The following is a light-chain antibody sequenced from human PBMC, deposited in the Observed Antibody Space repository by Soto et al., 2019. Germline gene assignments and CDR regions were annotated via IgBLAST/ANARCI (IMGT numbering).Light chain of an antibody. CDR1: QSFTSSH. J-gene: IGKJ1*01. CDR2: GAS. CDR3: QHYNSYSEA. Sequence: EIVLTQSPGTLSLSPGERATLSCRASQSFTSSHLAWYQQKPGQAPSLLIYGASNRATGIPDRFSGSGSGTDFTLTISRLQPEDFATYYCQHYNSYSEAFGQGTKVDIK. V-gene: IGKV3-20*01.